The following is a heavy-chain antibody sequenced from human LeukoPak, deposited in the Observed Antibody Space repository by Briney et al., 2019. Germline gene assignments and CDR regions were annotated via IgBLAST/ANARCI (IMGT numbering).Heavy chain of an antibody. Sequence: GGSLRLSCAASGFTFSSYAMHWVRQAPGKGLEWVAVISYDGSNKYYADSVKGRFTISRDNSKNTLYLQMNSLRAEDTAVYYCATVYGYCGGDCHSGFDYWGQGTLVTVSS. CDR3: ATVYGYCGGDCHSGFDY. CDR1: GFTFSSYA. D-gene: IGHD2-21*02. CDR2: ISYDGSNK. J-gene: IGHJ4*02. V-gene: IGHV3-30-3*01.